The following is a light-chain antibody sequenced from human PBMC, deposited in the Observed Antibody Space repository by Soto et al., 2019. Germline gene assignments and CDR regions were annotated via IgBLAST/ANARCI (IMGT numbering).Light chain of an antibody. CDR3: QQRSNWPLLT. V-gene: IGKV3-15*01. Sequence: VMTQSPATLSVSPGERATLSCRASQSLRSSLAWYQQKPGQAPRLLIYGASTRATGIPARFSGSGSGTDFTLTISSLEPEDFAVYYCQQRSNWPLLTFGGGTKVDIK. CDR1: QSLRSS. J-gene: IGKJ4*01. CDR2: GAS.